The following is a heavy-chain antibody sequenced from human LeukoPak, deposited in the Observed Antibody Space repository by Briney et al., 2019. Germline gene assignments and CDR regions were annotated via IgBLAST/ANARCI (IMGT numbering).Heavy chain of an antibody. J-gene: IGHJ4*02. V-gene: IGHV3-20*04. Sequence: GGSLRLSCAASGFTFGNYGMSWVRQAPGRGLEWVSGINWNGGSTGYADSVEGRFTISRDNAKNSQYLQMNSLRVEDTALYYCARAQTYGDSRLLLDYWGQGTLVTVSS. CDR1: GFTFGNYG. D-gene: IGHD2-21*02. CDR3: ARAQTYGDSRLLLDY. CDR2: INWNGGST.